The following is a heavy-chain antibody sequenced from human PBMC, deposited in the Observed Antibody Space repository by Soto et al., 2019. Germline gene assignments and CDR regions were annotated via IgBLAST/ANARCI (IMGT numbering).Heavy chain of an antibody. D-gene: IGHD6-13*01. J-gene: IGHJ6*02. CDR1: GGSISSYY. Sequence: QVQLQESGPGLVKPSETLSLTCTVSGGSISSYYWSWIRQPPGKGLEWIGYIYYSGSTNYNPSLKSRVTISVDTSKNPFSLKLSSVTAAATAVYYCASSNIAAAGFYYYGMDVWGRGTTVTVSS. CDR3: ASSNIAAAGFYYYGMDV. V-gene: IGHV4-59*01. CDR2: IYYSGST.